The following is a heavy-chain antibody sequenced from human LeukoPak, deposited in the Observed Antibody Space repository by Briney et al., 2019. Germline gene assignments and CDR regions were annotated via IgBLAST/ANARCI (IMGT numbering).Heavy chain of an antibody. CDR3: ARSAAYDAFDI. Sequence: PSETLSLTCTVSGASINSHYWSWVRQPPGKGLECIWNNYYSGSTNYNPSLKSRVTISLDTSKNQFSLKLRSVIAADTAVYYCARSAAYDAFDIWGQGTMVTVSS. J-gene: IGHJ3*02. V-gene: IGHV4-59*08. CDR2: NYYSGST. CDR1: GASINSHY. D-gene: IGHD6-13*01.